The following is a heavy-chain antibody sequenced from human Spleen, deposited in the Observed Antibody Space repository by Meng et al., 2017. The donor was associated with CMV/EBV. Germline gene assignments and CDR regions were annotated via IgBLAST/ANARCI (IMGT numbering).Heavy chain of an antibody. CDR3: AGGSTADIVGAMS. Sequence: ASVQVSCKASGYTFTSYYMHWVRQAPGQGLEWMGIINPSGGSTSYAQKFQGRVTMTRDTSTSSVYMELSSLRSEDTAVYYCAGGSTADIVGAMSWGQGTLVTVSS. D-gene: IGHD5-12*01. J-gene: IGHJ4*02. CDR1: GYTFTSYY. CDR2: INPSGGST. V-gene: IGHV1-46*01.